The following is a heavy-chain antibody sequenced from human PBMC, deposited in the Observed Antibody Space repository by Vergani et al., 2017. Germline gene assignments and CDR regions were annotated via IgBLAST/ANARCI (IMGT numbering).Heavy chain of an antibody. CDR3: ARAPSNALYYFDY. CDR2: IYTSGST. J-gene: IGHJ4*02. V-gene: IGHV4-61*02. Sequence: QVQLQESGPGLVKPSQTLSLTCTVSGGSISSGSYYWSWIRQPAGKGLEWIGRIYTSGSTNYNPSLKSRVTISVDTSKNQFSLKLSSVTAADTAVYYCARAPSNALYYFDYGGQGTLVTVSS. D-gene: IGHD2-8*01. CDR1: GGSISSGSYY.